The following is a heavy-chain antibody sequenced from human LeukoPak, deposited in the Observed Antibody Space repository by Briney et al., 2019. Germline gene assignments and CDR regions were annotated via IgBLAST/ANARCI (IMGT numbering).Heavy chain of an antibody. D-gene: IGHD3-10*01. CDR1: GFTFHSYS. Sequence: PGGSLRLSCAASGFTFHSYSMHWVRQAPGKGLEWVAAILFDGSKKYVADAVKGRFTISRDNSENSLYLQMNSLTGLDHAVYNCARDRHFGSGNRLSYFDYWGQGTLVTVSS. CDR2: ILFDGSKK. J-gene: IGHJ4*02. V-gene: IGHV3-30*04. CDR3: ARDRHFGSGNRLSYFDY.